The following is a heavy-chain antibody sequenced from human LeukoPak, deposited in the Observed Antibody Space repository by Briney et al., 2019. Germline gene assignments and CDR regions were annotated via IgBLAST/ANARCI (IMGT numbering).Heavy chain of an antibody. CDR3: AKVRYVGDHGDYSLLGD. CDR1: GFTFSSYA. Sequence: GGSLRLSCAASGFTFSSYAMHWVRQAPGKGLDWLAVIAYDGGRTYYGEPVKGRFTISRDNSMNTVSLLMNSLRPEDTAIYYCAKVRYVGDHGDYSLLGDWGQGTPVTVSS. CDR2: IAYDGGRT. V-gene: IGHV3-30*18. J-gene: IGHJ4*02. D-gene: IGHD4-17*01.